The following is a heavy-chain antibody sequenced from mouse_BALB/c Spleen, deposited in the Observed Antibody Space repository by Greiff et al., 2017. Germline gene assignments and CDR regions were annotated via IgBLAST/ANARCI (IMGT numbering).Heavy chain of an antibody. Sequence: VQLQQSGAELVKPGASVKLSCTASGFNIKDTYMHWVKQRPEQGLEWIGRIDPANGNTKYDPKFQGKATITADTSSNTAYLQLSSLTSEDTAVYYCARDYDYDDWFAYWGQGTLVTVSA. J-gene: IGHJ3*01. D-gene: IGHD2-4*01. CDR2: IDPANGNT. CDR3: ARDYDYDDWFAY. V-gene: IGHV14-3*02. CDR1: GFNIKDTY.